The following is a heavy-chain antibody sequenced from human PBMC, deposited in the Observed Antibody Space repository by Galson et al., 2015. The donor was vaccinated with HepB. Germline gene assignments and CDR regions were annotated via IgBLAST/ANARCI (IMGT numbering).Heavy chain of an antibody. J-gene: IGHJ6*03. D-gene: IGHD1-7*01. V-gene: IGHV1-69*13. CDR3: ARAYNWNYAGPFLNYYYYMDV. CDR1: GGTFSSYA. CDR2: IIPIFGTA. Sequence: SVKVSCKASGGTFSSYAISWVRQAPGQGLEWMGGIIPIFGTANYAQKFQGRVTITADESTSTAYMELSSLRSEDTAVYYCARAYNWNYAGPFLNYYYYMDVWGKGTTVTVSS.